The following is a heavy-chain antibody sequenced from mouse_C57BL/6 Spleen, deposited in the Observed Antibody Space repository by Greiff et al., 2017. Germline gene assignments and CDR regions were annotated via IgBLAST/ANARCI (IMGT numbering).Heavy chain of an antibody. D-gene: IGHD1-1*01. CDR1: GYTFTSYG. J-gene: IGHJ3*01. Sequence: VQLQQSGAELARPGASVKLSCKASGYTFTSYGISWVKQRPGQGLEWIGEIYPRSGNTYYTEKFKGKATLTADKSSSTAYMELRSLISEDSAVYFCASYEFAYWGQGTLVTVSA. CDR3: ASYEFAY. V-gene: IGHV1-81*01. CDR2: IYPRSGNT.